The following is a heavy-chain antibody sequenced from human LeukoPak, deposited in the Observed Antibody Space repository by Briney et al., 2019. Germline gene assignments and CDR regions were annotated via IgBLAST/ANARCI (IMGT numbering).Heavy chain of an antibody. CDR2: ISYGGSNK. CDR1: GFTFSSYA. J-gene: IGHJ4*02. V-gene: IGHV3-30*01. CDR3: ARDWGSSGYYYFDY. D-gene: IGHD3-22*01. Sequence: GRSLRLSCAASGFTFSSYAVYWVRQAPGKGLECVAVISYGGSNKYYADSVKSRFTISRDNSKNTLYLQMNSLRTEDTAVYYCARDWGSSGYYYFDYWGQGTLVTVSS.